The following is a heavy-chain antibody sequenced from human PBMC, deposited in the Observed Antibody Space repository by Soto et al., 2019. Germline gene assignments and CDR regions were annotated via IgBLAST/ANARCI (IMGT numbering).Heavy chain of an antibody. D-gene: IGHD6-13*01. V-gene: IGHV1-18*01. CDR3: ARVALYSSSWYGNWFDP. CDR2: ISAYNGNT. Sequence: QVQLVQSGAEVKKPGASVKVSCKASGYTFTSYGISWVRQAPGQGLEWMGWISAYNGNTNYAQKLQGRVTMTTDTSTSTAYMKLRSLRSDDTAVYYCARVALYSSSWYGNWFDPWGQGTLVTVSS. J-gene: IGHJ5*02. CDR1: GYTFTSYG.